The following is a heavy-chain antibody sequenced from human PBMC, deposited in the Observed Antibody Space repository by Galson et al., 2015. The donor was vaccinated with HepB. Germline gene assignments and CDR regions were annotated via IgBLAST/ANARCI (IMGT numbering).Heavy chain of an antibody. Sequence: SLRLSCAASGFTFSSYAMSWVRQAPGKGLEWVSAISGSGGSTYYADSVKGRFTISRDNSKNTLYLQMNSLRAEDTAVYYCAKDLPPRSRPQNGMDVWGQGTTVTVSS. J-gene: IGHJ6*02. V-gene: IGHV3-23*01. CDR3: AKDLPPRSRPQNGMDV. CDR2: ISGSGGST. CDR1: GFTFSSYA.